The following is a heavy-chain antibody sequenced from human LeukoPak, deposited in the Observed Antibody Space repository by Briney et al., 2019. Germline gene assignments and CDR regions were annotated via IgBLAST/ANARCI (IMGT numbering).Heavy chain of an antibody. V-gene: IGHV1-46*01. J-gene: IGHJ4*02. Sequence: ASVKVSCKASGYTFTSYYMHWVRQAPGQGLEWMGIINPSGGSTSYAQKFQGGVTMTRDTSTGTVYMELSSLRSEDTAVYYCARAREQWLEKDYWGQGTLVTVSS. CDR3: ARAREQWLEKDY. CDR1: GYTFTSYY. D-gene: IGHD6-19*01. CDR2: INPSGGST.